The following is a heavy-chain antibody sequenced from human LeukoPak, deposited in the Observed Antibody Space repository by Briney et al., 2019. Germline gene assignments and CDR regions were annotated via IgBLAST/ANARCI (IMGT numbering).Heavy chain of an antibody. CDR3: ARDFDFYSGFSFFDY. V-gene: IGHV3-43*02. D-gene: IGHD3-3*01. CDR2: INGAGDSE. Sequence: GGSLRLSCAASGFXFEDYGIHWVRQVPGQGLGWVCVINGAGDSEYYRDSVKGRFTISRDNNKHSLYLQMNSLTTEDTAFYYCARDFDFYSGFSFFDYWGQGTLVTVSS. CDR1: GFXFEDYG. J-gene: IGHJ4*02.